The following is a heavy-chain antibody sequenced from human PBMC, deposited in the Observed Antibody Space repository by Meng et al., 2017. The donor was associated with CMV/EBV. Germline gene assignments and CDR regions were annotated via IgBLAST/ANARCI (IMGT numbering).Heavy chain of an antibody. CDR3: ARARGYDFWSGYYTDYYFDY. D-gene: IGHD3-3*01. CDR1: FSGYT. V-gene: IGHV4-34*01. CDR2: INHSGST. J-gene: IGHJ4*02. Sequence: FSGYTWGWTRQPPGQGLEWIGEINHSGSTNYNPSLKRRVTISVDTSKNQFSLKLSSVTAADTAVYYCARARGYDFWSGYYTDYYFDYWGQGTLVTVSS.